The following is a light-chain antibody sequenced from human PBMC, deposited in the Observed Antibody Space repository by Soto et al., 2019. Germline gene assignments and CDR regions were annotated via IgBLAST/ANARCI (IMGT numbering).Light chain of an antibody. V-gene: IGLV1-40*01. Sequence: QSALTQPPSVSGAPGQRVTISCTGSSSNTGAGSDVHWYQHVPGTAPKLLIYSNYRRPSGVPDRFSGSRSGTSASLAITGLQAEDEADYYCQSYDRRLRASVFGGGTKLTVL. J-gene: IGLJ2*01. CDR1: SSNTGAGSD. CDR2: SNY. CDR3: QSYDRRLRASV.